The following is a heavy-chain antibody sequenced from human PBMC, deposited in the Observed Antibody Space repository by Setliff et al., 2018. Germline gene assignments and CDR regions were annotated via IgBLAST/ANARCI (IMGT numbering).Heavy chain of an antibody. CDR2: IHFSGNT. CDR3: VRGRSAWAWNYDL. CDR1: GGSISGYY. J-gene: IGHJ2*01. D-gene: IGHD3-3*01. V-gene: IGHV4-59*01. Sequence: SETLSLTCTISGGSISGYYWNWIRQTPEMRLEWIGHIHFSGNTHFNPSLMSRVTMSVDTSKSQFSLNVNSVTSADTAVYYCVRGRSAWAWNYDLWGRGTLVTSPQ.